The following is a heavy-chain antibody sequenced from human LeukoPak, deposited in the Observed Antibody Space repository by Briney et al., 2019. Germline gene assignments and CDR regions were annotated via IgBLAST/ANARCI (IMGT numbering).Heavy chain of an antibody. CDR2: INPNSGGT. J-gene: IGHJ5*02. V-gene: IGHV1-2*02. CDR1: GYTFTGYY. Sequence: ASVTVSCKASGYTFTGYYIHWVRQAPGQGLEWMGWINPNSGGTKYAQKFQGRLTMTRDTSISTAYMELSRLRSDDTVVYYCARALRVVVPAATSYWFDPWGQGTLVTVSS. CDR3: ARALRVVVPAATSYWFDP. D-gene: IGHD2-2*01.